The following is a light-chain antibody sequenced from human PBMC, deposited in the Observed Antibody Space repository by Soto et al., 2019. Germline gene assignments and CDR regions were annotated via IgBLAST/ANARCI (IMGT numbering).Light chain of an antibody. CDR1: QTITPTF. CDR3: QPYNNGPLT. J-gene: IGKJ4*01. V-gene: IGKV3-20*01. CDR2: GAS. Sequence: EIVLTQSPGTLSLSPGERATLSCRASQTITPTFLAWYQQKPGQAPRLLIYGASSRATDIPDRFSGSGSGTDITLTINSLQSEDFAIYYCQPYNNGPLTFGGGTKV.